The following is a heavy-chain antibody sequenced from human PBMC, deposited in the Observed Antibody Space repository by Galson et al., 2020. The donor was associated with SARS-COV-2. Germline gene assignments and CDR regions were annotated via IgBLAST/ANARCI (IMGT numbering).Heavy chain of an antibody. D-gene: IGHD3-22*01. CDR3: ARDRYYYDSSGYYYYGMDV. Sequence: SVKVSCKASGGTFSSYAISWVRQAPGQGLEWMGGIIPILGIANYAQKFQGRVTITADKSTSTAYMELSSLRSEDTAVYYCARDRYYYDSSGYYYYGMDVWGQGTTVTVSS. V-gene: IGHV1-69*10. J-gene: IGHJ6*02. CDR1: GGTFSSYA. CDR2: IIPILGIA.